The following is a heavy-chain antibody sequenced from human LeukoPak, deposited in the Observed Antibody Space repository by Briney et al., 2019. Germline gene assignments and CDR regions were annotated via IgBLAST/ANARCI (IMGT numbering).Heavy chain of an antibody. CDR3: ARQDGYALYYFDY. CDR1: GYSFTNW. CDR2: IHPRDSDT. J-gene: IGHJ4*02. D-gene: IGHD3-16*01. Sequence: GESLKISCKGSGYSFTNWIAWVRQMPGEGLEWMGIIHPRDSDTRYSPPFQGQVTISVDKSISTAYPQWNSLKASDTAMYYCARQDGYALYYFDYWGQGTLVTVSS. V-gene: IGHV5-51*01.